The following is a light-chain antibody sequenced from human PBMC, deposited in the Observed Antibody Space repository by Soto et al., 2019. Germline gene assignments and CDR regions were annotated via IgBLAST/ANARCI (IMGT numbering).Light chain of an antibody. J-gene: IGKJ4*01. CDR1: QTFGGSY. Sequence: EIVLTQSPGTLSLSPGERATLSCRASQTFGGSYLAWYQQKPGQAPRLLIYGASSRATGIPDRFSGSGSGADFTLTSSRLEPGDFAVYYCQQYGGSLTFGGGTKVEIK. CDR3: QQYGGSLT. V-gene: IGKV3-20*01. CDR2: GAS.